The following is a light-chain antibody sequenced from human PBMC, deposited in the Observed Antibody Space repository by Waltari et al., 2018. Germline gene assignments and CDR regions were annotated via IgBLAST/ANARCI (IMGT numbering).Light chain of an antibody. CDR1: QSTSSH. J-gene: IGKJ1*01. V-gene: IGKV3-11*01. Sequence: ETVLTQSPATLSLSPGERATLSCRASQSTSSHLAWYQQKPGQPPRLLIYDESKRATGIPARFSCSGSGTDFTLTISSLEPEDFAVYYCQQRSNLWTFGQGTKVEIK. CDR3: QQRSNLWT. CDR2: DES.